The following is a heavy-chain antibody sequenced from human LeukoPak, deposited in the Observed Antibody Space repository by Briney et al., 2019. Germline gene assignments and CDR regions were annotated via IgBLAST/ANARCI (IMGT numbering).Heavy chain of an antibody. D-gene: IGHD3-22*01. CDR3: AKESAYYYDSSGYRPHHGAFDI. J-gene: IGHJ3*02. CDR2: ISGSGGST. V-gene: IGHV3-23*01. Sequence: PGGSLRLSCAASGFTFSSYAMSWVRQAPGKGLEWVSAISGSGGSTYYADSVKGRFTISRDNSKNTLYLQMNSLRAEDTAVYYCAKESAYYYDSSGYRPHHGAFDIWGQGTMVTVSS. CDR1: GFTFSSYA.